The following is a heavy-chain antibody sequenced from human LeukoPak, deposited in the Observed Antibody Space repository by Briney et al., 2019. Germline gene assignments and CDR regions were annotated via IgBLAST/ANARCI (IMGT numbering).Heavy chain of an antibody. Sequence: GGSLRLSCAASGFTFSAYWMHWVRQAPGQGLVWVSRTDTEGTSTHYADSVKGRFTVSRDNAKNTVYLQMNSLRVEDAAVYYCARDSYNNVDYWGQGTLVTVSS. J-gene: IGHJ4*02. CDR2: TDTEGTST. V-gene: IGHV3-74*01. D-gene: IGHD5-24*01. CDR3: ARDSYNNVDY. CDR1: GFTFSAYW.